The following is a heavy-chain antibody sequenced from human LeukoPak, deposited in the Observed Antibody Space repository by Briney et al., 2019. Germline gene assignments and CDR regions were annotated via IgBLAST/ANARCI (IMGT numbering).Heavy chain of an antibody. CDR2: IKSKTDGGTT. J-gene: IGHJ4*02. V-gene: IGHV3-15*01. Sequence: GGSLRLSCAASGFTFSNAWMSWVRQAPGKGLEWVGRIKSKTDGGTTDYAAPVKGRFTISRDDSKNTLYLQMNSLKTEDTAVYYCTTEYAVDTAMVTAGDYWGQGTLVTVSS. D-gene: IGHD5-18*01. CDR3: TTEYAVDTAMVTAGDY. CDR1: GFTFSNAW.